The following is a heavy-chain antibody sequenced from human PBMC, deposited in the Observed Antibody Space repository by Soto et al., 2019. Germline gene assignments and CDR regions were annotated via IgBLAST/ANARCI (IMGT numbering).Heavy chain of an antibody. CDR1: GGSISSYY. D-gene: IGHD3-10*01. CDR2: IYYSGST. CDR3: ARYSYYYGSGSWYGMDV. Sequence: PSETLSLTCTASGGSISSYYWSWIRQPPGKGLEWIGYIYYSGSTNYNPSLKSRVTISVDTSKNQFSLKLSSVTAADTAVYYGARYSYYYGSGSWYGMDVWGQGTTVTVSS. V-gene: IGHV4-59*08. J-gene: IGHJ6*02.